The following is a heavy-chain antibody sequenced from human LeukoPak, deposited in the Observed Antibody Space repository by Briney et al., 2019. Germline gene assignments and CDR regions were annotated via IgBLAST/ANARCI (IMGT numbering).Heavy chain of an antibody. D-gene: IGHD1-26*01. CDR3: ARERSDSGSHFDY. Sequence: GGSLTLSCAASGFTFSSYAMHWVRQAPGKGLEWVAVISYDGSNKYYADSVKGRFTISRDNSKNTLYLQMNSLRAEDTAVYYCARERSDSGSHFDYWGQGTLVTVSS. CDR2: ISYDGSNK. CDR1: GFTFSSYA. J-gene: IGHJ4*02. V-gene: IGHV3-30*04.